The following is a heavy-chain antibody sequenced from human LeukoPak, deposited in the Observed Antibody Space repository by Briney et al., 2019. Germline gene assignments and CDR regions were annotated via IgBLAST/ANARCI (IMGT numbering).Heavy chain of an antibody. CDR1: GFTFSTYA. V-gene: IGHV3-30*04. D-gene: IGHD3-3*01. Sequence: GGSLRFSCAASGFTFSTYAMHWVRQVPGKGLEWVAVAGQDDIVKYYADSVKGRFTISRDNSKNTLYLQMNSLRAEDTAVYYCAKVPRGAGTSSGYWGQGTLVTVSS. CDR2: AGQDDIVK. J-gene: IGHJ4*02. CDR3: AKVPRGAGTSSGY.